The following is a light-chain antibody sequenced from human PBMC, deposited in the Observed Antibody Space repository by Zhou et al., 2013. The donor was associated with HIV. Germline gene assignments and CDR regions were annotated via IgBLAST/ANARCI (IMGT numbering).Light chain of an antibody. Sequence: DIQMTQSPSSLSASVGDRVTFTCQASQDISNYLNWYQQKPGKAPELLIFDAFNLHTGVSSRFRGGGSGTDFTLTISSLQPEDVATYYCQQYGDLPITFGQGTRLEIK. V-gene: IGKV1-33*01. CDR1: QDISNY. CDR2: DAF. J-gene: IGKJ5*01. CDR3: QQYGDLPIT.